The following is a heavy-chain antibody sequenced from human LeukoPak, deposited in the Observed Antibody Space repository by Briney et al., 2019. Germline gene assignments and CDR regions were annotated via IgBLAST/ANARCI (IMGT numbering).Heavy chain of an antibody. CDR3: ARGKLLFGVVTHFDY. Sequence: SVKLSCKASGGTFTSYAISWVRQAPGQGLEWMGGIIPIFGTANYAQKFQGRVTITTDESTSTAYMERSSLRSEDTAVYYCARGKLLFGVVTHFDYWGQGTLVTVSS. V-gene: IGHV1-69*05. J-gene: IGHJ4*02. D-gene: IGHD3-3*01. CDR2: IIPIFGTA. CDR1: GGTFTSYA.